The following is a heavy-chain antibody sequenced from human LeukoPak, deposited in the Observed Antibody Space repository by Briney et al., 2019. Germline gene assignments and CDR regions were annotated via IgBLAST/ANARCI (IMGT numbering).Heavy chain of an antibody. V-gene: IGHV4-61*01. CDR1: GGSVRSDISH. J-gene: IGHJ6*02. Sequence: SETLSLTCSVSGGSVRSDISHWSWIRQPPGKGLEWIAYVHYSGSASYNPSLESRVTISLDEPQNQFSLELTSVTAADTAVYYCAREPFSDIVVVPAVSGGMDVWGQGTTVTVSS. CDR2: VHYSGSA. CDR3: AREPFSDIVVVPAVSGGMDV. D-gene: IGHD2-2*01.